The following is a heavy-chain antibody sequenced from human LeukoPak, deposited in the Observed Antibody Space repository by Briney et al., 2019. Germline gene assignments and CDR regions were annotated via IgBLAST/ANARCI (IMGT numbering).Heavy chain of an antibody. CDR2: IRTDGREK. D-gene: IGHD2-2*01. CDR1: GFTFGGYG. J-gene: IGHJ4*02. CDR3: ARVGFSTSWANFDY. V-gene: IGHV3-30*02. Sequence: PGGSLRLSCAASGFTFGGYGMHWVRQAPGKRLEWVASIRTDGREKYHADSVQGRFSISRDNSKNTLYLQMDSLRAEDTALYYCARVGFSTSWANFDYWGQGTLVTVSS.